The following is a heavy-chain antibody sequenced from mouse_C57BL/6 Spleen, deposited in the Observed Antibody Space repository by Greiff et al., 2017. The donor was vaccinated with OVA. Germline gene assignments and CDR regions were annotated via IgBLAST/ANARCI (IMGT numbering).Heavy chain of an antibody. V-gene: IGHV1-64*01. Sequence: VQLQQPGAELVKPGASVKLSCKASGYTFTRYWMHWVKQRPGQGLEWIGMIHPNSGSTNYNEKFKSKATLTGDKSSSKTYMQIRRLTSEDSAVYYCARGGYSFAYWGQGTLVTVSA. D-gene: IGHD2-3*01. J-gene: IGHJ3*01. CDR3: ARGGYSFAY. CDR1: GYTFTRYW. CDR2: IHPNSGST.